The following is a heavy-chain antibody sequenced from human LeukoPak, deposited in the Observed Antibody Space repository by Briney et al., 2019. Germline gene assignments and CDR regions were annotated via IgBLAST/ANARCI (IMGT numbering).Heavy chain of an antibody. CDR2: IKQDGSGK. Sequence: GGSLRLSCAASGFTFSSYWMSWVRQAPGKGLEWVANIKQDGSGKYYVDSVKGRFTISRDNAKNSLHLQMNSLRAEDTAVYYCAGGSGYLITSWGQGTLVTVSS. D-gene: IGHD3-9*01. CDR3: AGGSGYLITS. CDR1: GFTFSSYW. V-gene: IGHV3-7*01. J-gene: IGHJ5*02.